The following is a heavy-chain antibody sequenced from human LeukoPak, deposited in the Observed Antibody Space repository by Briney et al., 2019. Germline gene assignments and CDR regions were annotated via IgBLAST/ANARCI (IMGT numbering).Heavy chain of an antibody. D-gene: IGHD2-15*01. V-gene: IGHV4-59*12. CDR1: GFTFSSYS. CDR3: ARGGGRVAAATFDY. Sequence: GSLRLSCAASGFTFSSYSMNWVRQAPGKGLEWIGYIHQNGNTYYNPSLKSRVTISRDMSKNQFSLTLNSVTAADTAVYYCARGGGRVAAATFDYWGQGTLVTVSS. CDR2: IHQNGNT. J-gene: IGHJ4*02.